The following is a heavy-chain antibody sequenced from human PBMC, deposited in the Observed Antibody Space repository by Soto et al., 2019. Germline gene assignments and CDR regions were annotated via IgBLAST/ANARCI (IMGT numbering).Heavy chain of an antibody. CDR3: ARVVGATKYYYYYGMDV. D-gene: IGHD1-26*01. J-gene: IGHJ6*02. Sequence: ASVKVSCKASGYTFTSYDINWVRQATGQGLEWMGWMNPNSGNTVYAQRFQGRVTMTRNTSISTAYMELSSLRSEDTAVYYCARVVGATKYYYYYGMDVWGQGTTVTVSS. V-gene: IGHV1-8*01. CDR1: GYTFTSYD. CDR2: MNPNSGNT.